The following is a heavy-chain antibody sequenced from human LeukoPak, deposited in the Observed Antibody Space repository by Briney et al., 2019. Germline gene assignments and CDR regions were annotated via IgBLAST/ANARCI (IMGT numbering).Heavy chain of an antibody. CDR2: INPKSGDT. CDR1: GYTFTSYY. J-gene: IGHJ4*02. Sequence: ASVKVSCKASGYTFTSYYMHWVRQAPGQGLEWMGWINPKSGDTKYEQKFQGRVIMTRDTSISTAYMELSRLRSDDTAVYYCARGSYYDFLTGYQDPWGQGTLVTVSS. V-gene: IGHV1-2*02. D-gene: IGHD3-9*01. CDR3: ARGSYYDFLTGYQDP.